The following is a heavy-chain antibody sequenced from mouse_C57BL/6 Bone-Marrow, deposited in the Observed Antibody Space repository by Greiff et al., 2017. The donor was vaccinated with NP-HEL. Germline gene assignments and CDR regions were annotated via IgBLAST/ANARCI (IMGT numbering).Heavy chain of an antibody. CDR3: ARSPLSYFDY. J-gene: IGHJ2*01. V-gene: IGHV1-19*01. CDR2: INPYNGGT. CDR1: GYTFTDYY. Sequence: VQLKQSGPVLVKPGASVKMSCKASGYTFTDYYMNWVKQSHGKSLEWIGVINPYNGGTSYNQKFKGKATLTVDKSSSTAYMELNSLTSEDAAVYYCARSPLSYFDYWGQGTTLTVSS. D-gene: IGHD1-1*02.